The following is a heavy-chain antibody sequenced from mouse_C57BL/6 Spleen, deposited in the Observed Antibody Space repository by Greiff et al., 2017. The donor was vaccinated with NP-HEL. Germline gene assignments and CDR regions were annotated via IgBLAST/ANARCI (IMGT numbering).Heavy chain of an antibody. CDR1: GYTFTDYN. J-gene: IGHJ3*01. D-gene: IGHD2-4*01. Sequence: VQLQQSGPELVKPGASVKIPCKASGYTFTDYNMDWVKQSHGKSLEWIGDINPNNGGTIYNQKFKGKATLTVDKSSSTAYMELRSLTSEDTAVYYCARVRDYDYDPGFAYWGQGTLVTVSA. CDR3: ARVRDYDYDPGFAY. V-gene: IGHV1-18*01. CDR2: INPNNGGT.